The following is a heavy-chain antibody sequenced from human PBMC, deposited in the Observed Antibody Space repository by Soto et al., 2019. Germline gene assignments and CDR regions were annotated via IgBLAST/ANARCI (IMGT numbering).Heavy chain of an antibody. CDR1: GFTFSSYS. CDR3: TRDASRDSSARGWFDP. D-gene: IGHD6-13*01. V-gene: IGHV3-7*03. J-gene: IGHJ5*02. CDR2: INKNGGEK. Sequence: GGSLRLSCAASGFTFSSYSMSWVRQAPGKGLEWVANINKNGGEKYYVDSVKGRFTISRDNAKNSLYLQMNSLRAEDTAVYYCTRDASRDSSARGWFDPWGPGTLVTVSS.